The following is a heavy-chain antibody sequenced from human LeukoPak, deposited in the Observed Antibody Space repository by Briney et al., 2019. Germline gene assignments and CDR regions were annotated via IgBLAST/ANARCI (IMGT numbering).Heavy chain of an antibody. V-gene: IGHV4-34*01. Sequence: SETLSLTCAVYGASFSGYYWSWIRQPPGKGLEWIGEINHSGSTTYNPSPKIRVTISVDRSKNQSSLQLSSGTAEDPALYYCARLAGGYESGWSQGTLVTVPS. CDR1: GASFSGYY. CDR3: ARLAGGYESG. CDR2: INHSGST. D-gene: IGHD5-12*01. J-gene: IGHJ4*02.